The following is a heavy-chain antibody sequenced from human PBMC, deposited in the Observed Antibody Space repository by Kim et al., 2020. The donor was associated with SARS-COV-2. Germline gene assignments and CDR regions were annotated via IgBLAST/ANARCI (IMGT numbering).Heavy chain of an antibody. CDR2: ISSSSSTI. V-gene: IGHV3-48*02. Sequence: GGSLRLSCAASGFTFSSYSMNWVRQAPGKGLEWVSYISSSSSTIYYADSVKGRFTISRDNAKNSLYLQMNSLRDEDTAVYYCARDPLQRHGISRENWFDPWGQGTLVTVSS. CDR3: ARDPLQRHGISRENWFDP. CDR1: GFTFSSYS. D-gene: IGHD3-10*01. J-gene: IGHJ5*02.